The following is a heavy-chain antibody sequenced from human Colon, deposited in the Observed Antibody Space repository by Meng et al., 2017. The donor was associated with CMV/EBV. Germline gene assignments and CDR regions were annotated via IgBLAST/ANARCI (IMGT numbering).Heavy chain of an antibody. J-gene: IGHJ6*02. D-gene: IGHD3-10*01. Sequence: SETLSLTCAVSGDSISTNSAAWNWIRLSPTRGLEWLGRTYYGSSRSNWYNDYALSVKGRITISPDASKNQFSLQLNSVTPEDTAVYYCARVLLWFGGRQYYGMDVWGRGTTVTSP. CDR3: ARVLLWFGGRQYYGMDV. V-gene: IGHV6-1*01. CDR2: TYYGSSRSNWYN. CDR1: GDSISTNSAA.